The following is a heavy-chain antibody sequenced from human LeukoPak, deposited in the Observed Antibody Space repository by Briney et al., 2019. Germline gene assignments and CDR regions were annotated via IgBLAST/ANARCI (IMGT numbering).Heavy chain of an antibody. D-gene: IGHD3-16*01. CDR2: INQDESEK. CDR1: GFTFSSYR. V-gene: IGHV3-7*01. Sequence: GGSLRLSCAASGFTFSSYRMTWVRQAPGKGLEWVANINQDESEKYYVDSVKGRFTISRDNAKNTLYLQMNSLRAEDTAVYYCAKVYGLSRDYWGQGTLVTVSS. J-gene: IGHJ4*02. CDR3: AKVYGLSRDY.